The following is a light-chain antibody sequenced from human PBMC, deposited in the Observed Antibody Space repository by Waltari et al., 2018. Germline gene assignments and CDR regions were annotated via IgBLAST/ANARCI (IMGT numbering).Light chain of an antibody. CDR3: QSADGAGVRF. Sequence: SHELTQPPSVSVSPGQTARLTCSGDILRNQYAYWYQQRPGQAPVVVIYKYNCRPSGIPGRLSGSSLGTTVTLTISGVQPEDEADYYCQSADGAGVRFFGGGTKVTVL. J-gene: IGLJ2*01. CDR2: KYN. CDR1: ILRNQY. V-gene: IGLV3-25*03.